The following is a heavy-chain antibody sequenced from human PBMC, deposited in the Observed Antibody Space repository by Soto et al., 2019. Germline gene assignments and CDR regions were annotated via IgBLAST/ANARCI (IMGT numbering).Heavy chain of an antibody. Sequence: QVQLVESGGGVVQPGRSLRLSCAASGFTFSSYGMHWVRQAPGKGLEWVAVISYDGSNKYYADSVKGRFTISRDNSKNALSXQMNSLRAEDTAVYYCAKDAIAAAGASVFGWYFDLWGRGTLVTVSS. CDR3: AKDAIAAAGASVFGWYFDL. CDR1: GFTFSSYG. V-gene: IGHV3-30*18. J-gene: IGHJ2*01. D-gene: IGHD6-13*01. CDR2: ISYDGSNK.